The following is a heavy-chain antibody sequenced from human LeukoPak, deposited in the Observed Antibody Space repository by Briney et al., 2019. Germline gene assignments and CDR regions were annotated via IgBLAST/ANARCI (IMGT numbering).Heavy chain of an antibody. J-gene: IGHJ4*02. D-gene: IGHD2-2*01. Sequence: PSETLSLTCTVSGYSISSGYYWGWIRQPPGKGLEWIGSIYHSGSTYYNPSLKSRVTISVDTSKNQFSLKLSSVTAADTAVYYCARDRVPDYWGQGTLVTVSS. CDR1: GYSISSGYY. CDR2: IYHSGST. V-gene: IGHV4-38-2*02. CDR3: ARDRVPDY.